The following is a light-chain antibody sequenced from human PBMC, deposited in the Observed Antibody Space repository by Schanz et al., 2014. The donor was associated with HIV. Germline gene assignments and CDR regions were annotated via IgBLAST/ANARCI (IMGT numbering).Light chain of an antibody. CDR2: DVD. CDR1: SSDVGGYNY. Sequence: QSALTQPRSVSGSPGQSVTISCTGTSSDVGGYNYVSWYQHHPGKAPKLMIYDVDKRPSGVSNRFSGSKSGNTASLTISGLQAEDEADYYCSSYTSSSIWVFGGGTKLTVL. V-gene: IGLV2-14*03. CDR3: SSYTSSSIWV. J-gene: IGLJ3*02.